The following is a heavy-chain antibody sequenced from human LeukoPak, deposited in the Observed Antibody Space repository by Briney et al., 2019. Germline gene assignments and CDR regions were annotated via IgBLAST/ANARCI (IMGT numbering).Heavy chain of an antibody. V-gene: IGHV3-30*02. J-gene: IGHJ6*03. CDR1: GFSLSNYG. D-gene: IGHD2-8*01. Sequence: QPGGSLRLSCAASGFSLSNYGMHWVRQAPGKGLEWVAFIGYDGSNKYYADSVKGRFTISRDNSKNTLYLQMNSLRAEDTAVYHCAKDPRVYARDYYYYMDAWGKGTTVTVSS. CDR2: IGYDGSNK. CDR3: AKDPRVYARDYYYYMDA.